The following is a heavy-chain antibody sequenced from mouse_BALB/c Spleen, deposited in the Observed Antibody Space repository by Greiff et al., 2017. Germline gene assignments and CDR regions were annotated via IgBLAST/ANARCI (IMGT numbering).Heavy chain of an antibody. D-gene: IGHD2-1*01. CDR1: GYSITSGYY. J-gene: IGHJ3*01. Sequence: VQLKESGPGLVKPSQSLSLTCSVTGYSITSGYYWNWIRQFPGNKLEWMGYISYDGSNNYNPSLKNRISITRDTSKNQFFLKLNSVTTEDTATYYCARDSAYGNYAWFAYWGQGTLVTVSA. CDR2: ISYDGSN. V-gene: IGHV3-6*02. CDR3: ARDSAYGNYAWFAY.